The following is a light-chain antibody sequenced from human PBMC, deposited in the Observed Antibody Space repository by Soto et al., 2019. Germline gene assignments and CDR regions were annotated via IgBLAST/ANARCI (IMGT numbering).Light chain of an antibody. CDR1: QGISSY. J-gene: IGKJ2*01. Sequence: AIRMTQSPSSLSASTGDRVTITCRASQGISSYLAWYQQKPGKAPKLLIYAASTLQSGVPSRFSGSGSGTDFTLTISCLQSVDFATYYCQQYYSYPPYTFGQGTKLEIK. V-gene: IGKV1-8*01. CDR2: AAS. CDR3: QQYYSYPPYT.